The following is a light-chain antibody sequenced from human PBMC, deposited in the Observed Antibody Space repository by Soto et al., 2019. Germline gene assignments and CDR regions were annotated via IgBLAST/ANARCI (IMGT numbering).Light chain of an antibody. CDR1: QSIDTY. Sequence: DIQMTQSPSSLSASVGDRVTVTCRASQSIDTYLNWYQQRPGQAPKLLIYVASTLQSVVPSRFSGSGSGTHFTLTISSLQPEDFATYYCQQNQDIPPTFGQGTRVERK. V-gene: IGKV1-39*01. J-gene: IGKJ1*01. CDR3: QQNQDIPPT. CDR2: VAS.